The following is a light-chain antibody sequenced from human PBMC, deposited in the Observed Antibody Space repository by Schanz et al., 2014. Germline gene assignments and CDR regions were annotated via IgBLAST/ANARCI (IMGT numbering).Light chain of an antibody. Sequence: QSPSSLSXXVGDRXXITCRXXHSISXYVNWYQQKPGKAPKVVIYAASSLQSGVPSRFSGSGPGTDFTLTISSLQPXXXXXXYCQQYGNSLCTFGQGTKVEIK. CDR1: HSISXY. CDR3: QQYGNSLCT. J-gene: IGKJ1*01. V-gene: IGKV1-39*01. CDR2: AAS.